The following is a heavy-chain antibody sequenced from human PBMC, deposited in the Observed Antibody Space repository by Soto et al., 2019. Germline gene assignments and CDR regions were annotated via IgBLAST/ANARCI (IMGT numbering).Heavy chain of an antibody. CDR2: ISAYNGNT. Sequence: ASVKVSCKASGYTFTSYGISWVRQAPGQGLEWMGWISAYNGNTNYAQKLQGKVNMTTDTTTSTTYKELRSLRTDDTAVYYCAREGSLGYCSGGSCDRAFDIWGQGTMVTVSS. V-gene: IGHV1-18*01. CDR1: GYTFTSYG. CDR3: AREGSLGYCSGGSCDRAFDI. J-gene: IGHJ3*02. D-gene: IGHD2-15*01.